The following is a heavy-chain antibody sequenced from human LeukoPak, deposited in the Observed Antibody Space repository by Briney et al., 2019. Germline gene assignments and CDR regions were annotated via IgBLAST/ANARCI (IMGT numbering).Heavy chain of an antibody. CDR1: GFTFTSYW. D-gene: IGHD1-1*01. V-gene: IGHV3-74*01. CDR2: ISSDGSAT. J-gene: IGHJ4*02. CDR3: VRESATGTTADY. Sequence: GGSLRLSCAASGFTFTSYWMQWVRQAPGKGLVWVSRISSDGSATSYADSVKGRFTISRDNAKNTLYLQMNSLRAEDTAVYFCVRESATGTTADYWGQGTLVTVSS.